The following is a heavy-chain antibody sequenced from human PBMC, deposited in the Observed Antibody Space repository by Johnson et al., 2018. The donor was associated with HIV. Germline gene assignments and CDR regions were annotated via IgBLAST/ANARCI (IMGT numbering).Heavy chain of an antibody. CDR2: INSDGRSS. Sequence: VQLVESGGGLVKPGGSLRLSCIASGFTFSSYPMHWVRQVPGKGPVWVSRINSDGRSSAYADSVQGRFTISRDGAKNTLYLQMNSLRAEDTAVYYCAREGIYCTGGRCYVAAFDIWGQGTMVTVSS. J-gene: IGHJ3*02. CDR3: AREGIYCTGGRCYVAAFDI. D-gene: IGHD2-15*01. CDR1: GFTFSSYP. V-gene: IGHV3-74*01.